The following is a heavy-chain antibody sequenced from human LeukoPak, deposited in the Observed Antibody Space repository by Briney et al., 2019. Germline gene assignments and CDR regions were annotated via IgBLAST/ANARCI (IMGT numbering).Heavy chain of an antibody. Sequence: GGSERLSCAASGFTFSSYGMHWVRQAPGKGLEGVAFIRYDGSNKYYADPVKGRFTISRDNSKNTLYLQMNSLRAEDTAVYYCAKTGTYYYYYYMDVWGKGTTVTVSS. V-gene: IGHV3-30*02. CDR3: AKTGTYYYYYYMDV. CDR2: IRYDGSNK. J-gene: IGHJ6*03. D-gene: IGHD1-1*01. CDR1: GFTFSSYG.